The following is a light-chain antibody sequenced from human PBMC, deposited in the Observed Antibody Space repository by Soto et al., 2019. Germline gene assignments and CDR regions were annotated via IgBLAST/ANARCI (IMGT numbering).Light chain of an antibody. Sequence: DIQMTQSPSSLSASVGDRVTITCQASQDISNYLNWYQQKPGEAPKLLIYKASILESGVPSRFSGSGSGTEFTLTISSLQPDDFATYYCQQYNSYLRTFGQGTKLDIK. V-gene: IGKV1-5*03. CDR2: KAS. J-gene: IGKJ1*01. CDR1: QDISNY. CDR3: QQYNSYLRT.